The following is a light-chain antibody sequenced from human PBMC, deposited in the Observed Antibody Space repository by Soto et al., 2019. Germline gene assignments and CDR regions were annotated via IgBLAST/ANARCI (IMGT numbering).Light chain of an antibody. Sequence: DIVMTQSPDSLAVSLGERATINCKSSQSLLYNSNNKNYLAWYQQRPGQPPKLLIYWASSRESGVSERFSGSGSETDFTLTISRLQAEDVGVYFCQQYYDIPRTFGQGTKVDI. J-gene: IGKJ1*01. CDR1: QSLLYNSNNKNY. CDR3: QQYYDIPRT. V-gene: IGKV4-1*01. CDR2: WAS.